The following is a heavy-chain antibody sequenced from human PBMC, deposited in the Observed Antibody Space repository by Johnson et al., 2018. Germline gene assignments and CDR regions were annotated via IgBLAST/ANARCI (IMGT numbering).Heavy chain of an antibody. J-gene: IGHJ6*02. D-gene: IGHD4-17*01. V-gene: IGHV4-59*01. CDR1: GGSISSYY. Sequence: QVQLQESGPGLVKPSETLSLTCTVSGGSISSYYWSWIRQPPGKGLEWIGYIYYSGSTNYNPSLKSRVTISVDTSKNQFSLKLSSVTASDPAGYYCARFIRDGDPPSYYSYVMDVWGQGTTVTVSS. CDR3: ARFIRDGDPPSYYSYVMDV. CDR2: IYYSGST.